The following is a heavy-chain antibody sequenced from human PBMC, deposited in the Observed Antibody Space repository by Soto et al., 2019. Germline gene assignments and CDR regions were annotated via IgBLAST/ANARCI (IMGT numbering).Heavy chain of an antibody. D-gene: IGHD4-4*01. Sequence: PGGSLRLSCAASGITFSNYWMSWVRQAPGKGLEWVANIKEGGSEKYYVDSVKGRFTISRDNAKNSLYLQMNSLRAEDTAMYYCTWGHYSNPLGGQGTLVTVSS. V-gene: IGHV3-7*04. CDR2: IKEGGSEK. J-gene: IGHJ4*02. CDR1: GITFSNYW. CDR3: TWGHYSNPL.